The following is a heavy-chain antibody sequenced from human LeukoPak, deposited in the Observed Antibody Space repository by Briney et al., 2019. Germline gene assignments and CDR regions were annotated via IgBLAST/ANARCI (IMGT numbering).Heavy chain of an antibody. CDR2: IYSGGST. V-gene: IGHV3-53*01. CDR1: GLTISSNY. J-gene: IGHJ3*02. D-gene: IGHD1-26*01. Sequence: GGSLRLSCAASGLTISSNYMNWVRQAPGKGLEWVSVIYSGGSTYYADSVKGRFTISRDNSKNTLYLQMNSLRVEDTAVYYCARRRELLHDAFDIWGQGTMVTVSS. CDR3: ARRRELLHDAFDI.